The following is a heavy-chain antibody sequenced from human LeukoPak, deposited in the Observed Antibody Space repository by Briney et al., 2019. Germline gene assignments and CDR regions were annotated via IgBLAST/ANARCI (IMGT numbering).Heavy chain of an antibody. Sequence: SETLSLTCTVSGASINNYYWSWVRQPPLKGLEWIGYIYSTGDTSYNPSLESRVSISMDTPKNHFSLEITSVTAAGTAVYYCARGSRVYDRSGFHTWHDYWGHGTLVTVSS. V-gene: IGHV4-59*01. CDR2: IYSTGDT. D-gene: IGHD3-22*01. CDR1: GASINNYY. J-gene: IGHJ4*03. CDR3: ARGSRVYDRSGFHTWHDY.